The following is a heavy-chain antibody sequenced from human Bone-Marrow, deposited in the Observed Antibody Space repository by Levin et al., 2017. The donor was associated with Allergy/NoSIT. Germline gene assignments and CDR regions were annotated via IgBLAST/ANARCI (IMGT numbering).Heavy chain of an antibody. CDR1: EFTFGDYA. D-gene: IGHD3-9*01. CDR3: ARGDLLTAWPGDYFDY. J-gene: IGHJ4*02. V-gene: IGHV3-49*04. CDR2: IRSKGYGGTA. Sequence: GGSLRLSCTASEFTFGDYAFSWVRQAPGKGLEWIAFIRSKGYGGTAEYAASVIGRFTISRDDSKSIAYLQMNSLRTEDTAVYYCARGDLLTAWPGDYFDYWGRGTLVTVSS.